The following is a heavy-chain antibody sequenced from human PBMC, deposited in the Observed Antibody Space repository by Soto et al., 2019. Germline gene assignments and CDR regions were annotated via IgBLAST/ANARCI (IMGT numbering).Heavy chain of an antibody. CDR2: SRNRVKSFTT. Sequence: EVQLVESGGGLVQPGGSLRLSCAASGFTLSDHYLDWVRQAPGKGLEWVGRSRNRVKSFTTAYAASVRGRFTFSRDDSTNSLYLQMNSLKTDDTAVYYCARASTPDSTGHDYWGQGTLVTVSS. CDR3: ARASTPDSTGHDY. J-gene: IGHJ4*02. V-gene: IGHV3-72*01. CDR1: GFTLSDHY. D-gene: IGHD3-3*01.